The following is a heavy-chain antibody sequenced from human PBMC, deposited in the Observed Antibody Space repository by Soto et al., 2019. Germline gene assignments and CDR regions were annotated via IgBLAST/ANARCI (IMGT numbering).Heavy chain of an antibody. CDR3: AKGQWGYCSGGSCSNIDY. CDR2: ISGSGGST. CDR1: GFTFSSYA. D-gene: IGHD2-15*01. Sequence: EVQLLESGGGLVQPGGSLRLSCAASGFTFSSYAMSWVSQAPGKGLEWVSAISGSGGSTYYADSVKGRFTISRDNSKNTLYLQMNSLRAEDTAVYYCAKGQWGYCSGGSCSNIDYWGQGTLVTVSS. J-gene: IGHJ4*02. V-gene: IGHV3-23*01.